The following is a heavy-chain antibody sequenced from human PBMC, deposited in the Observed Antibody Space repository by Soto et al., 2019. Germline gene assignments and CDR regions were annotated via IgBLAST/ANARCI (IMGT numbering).Heavy chain of an antibody. CDR2: IKPDGSEK. J-gene: IGHJ4*02. D-gene: IGHD1-26*01. V-gene: IGHV3-7*01. Sequence: EVQLVESGGGLVQPGDSLRLSCAASGFTFSSYWMTWVSQAPVLELEWVANIKPDGSEKYYVDSVRGRFTMSRDNAKNSLYLQMNRLRAEDSAVDYCARVVGGTQMDFDYWGQGTLVTVSS. CDR3: ARVVGGTQMDFDY. CDR1: GFTFSSYW.